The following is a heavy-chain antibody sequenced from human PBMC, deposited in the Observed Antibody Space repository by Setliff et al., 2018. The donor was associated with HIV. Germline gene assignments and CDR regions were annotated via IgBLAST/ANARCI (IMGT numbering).Heavy chain of an antibody. V-gene: IGHV4-61*01. J-gene: IGHJ4*02. CDR3: ARYSPRGYTLTGPY. CDR1: GGSVSSGSYY. D-gene: IGHD6-25*01. CDR2: IYYSGST. Sequence: SETLSLTCTVSGGSVSSGSYYWSWIRQPPGKGLEWIGYIYYSGSTKHNPSLKSRVTISLDTSKNQFSLKLTSVTAEDTAVYYCARYSPRGYTLTGPYWGQGTLVTVSS.